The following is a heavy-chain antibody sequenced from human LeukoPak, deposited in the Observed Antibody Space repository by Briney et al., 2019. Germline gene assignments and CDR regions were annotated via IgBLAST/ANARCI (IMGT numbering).Heavy chain of an antibody. V-gene: IGHV3-66*02. CDR3: ARAREYLAVDL. CDR2: IYSAGNT. D-gene: IGHD2/OR15-2a*01. CDR1: GFTVGTNY. Sequence: GGSLRLSCAASGFTVGTNYMNWVRQAPGKGLEWVSVIYSAGNTYYADSVKGRFTISRDNSKNTLFLQMDSLRAEDTAVYYCARAREYLAVDLWGQGTQVTVSS. J-gene: IGHJ5*02.